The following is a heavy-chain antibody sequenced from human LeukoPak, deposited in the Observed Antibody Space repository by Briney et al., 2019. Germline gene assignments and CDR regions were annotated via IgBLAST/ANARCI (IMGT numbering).Heavy chain of an antibody. D-gene: IGHD4-23*01. CDR1: GFTFTSHN. CDR3: ARGHGGNYFDS. Sequence: PGGSLRLSCAAAGFTFTSHNMNCVRQAARKGLEWVSLISSSTNYIYYADSVQGRFTISIDNAKNSLYLQMNSLRDEDTAVYYCARGHGGNYFDSWGQGTLVTVSS. V-gene: IGHV3-21*01. CDR2: ISSSTNYI. J-gene: IGHJ4*02.